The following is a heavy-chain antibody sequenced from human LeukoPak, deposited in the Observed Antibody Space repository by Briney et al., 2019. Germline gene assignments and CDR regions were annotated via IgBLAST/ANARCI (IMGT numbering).Heavy chain of an antibody. V-gene: IGHV4-34*01. CDR2: INHSGST. D-gene: IGHD3-3*01. CDR3: ARGRYDFWSGYRPFDY. CDR1: GGSFSGYY. Sequence: SETLSLTCAVYGGSFSGYYWSWIRQPPGKGLELIGEINHSGSTNYNPSLKSRDNISVDTSKNQFSLKLSSVTAADAAVYYCARGRYDFWSGYRPFDYWGQGTLVTVSS. J-gene: IGHJ4*02.